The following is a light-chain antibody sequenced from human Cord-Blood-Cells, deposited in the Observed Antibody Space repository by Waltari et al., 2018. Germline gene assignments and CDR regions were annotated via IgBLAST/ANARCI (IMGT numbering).Light chain of an antibody. Sequence: SYELTQPPSVSVSPGQTASITCSGAKLGDKYACWYQQKPGQSPVMVICQESKRPSGIPERFSGSSSGNTATLTISGTQAMDEADYYCQAWDSSNVVFGGGTKLTVL. V-gene: IGLV3-1*01. CDR2: QES. J-gene: IGLJ2*01. CDR1: KLGDKY. CDR3: QAWDSSNVV.